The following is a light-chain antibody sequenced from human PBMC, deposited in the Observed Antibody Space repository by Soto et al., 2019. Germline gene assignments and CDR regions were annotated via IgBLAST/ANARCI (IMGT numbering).Light chain of an antibody. V-gene: IGKV1-5*03. CDR1: QSIADS. Sequence: DIQMTQSPSTLSSSVGDRVIITCRASQSIADSLAWYQQKPGKAPKLLIYKASILETGVPSRFSGSGSGTEFTLTINSLQPGDFATYFCQHYDTYSYIFGQVTKLEIK. CDR2: KAS. J-gene: IGKJ2*01. CDR3: QHYDTYSYI.